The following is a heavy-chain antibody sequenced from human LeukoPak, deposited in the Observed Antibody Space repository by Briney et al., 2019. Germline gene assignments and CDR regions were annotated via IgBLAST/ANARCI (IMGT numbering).Heavy chain of an antibody. V-gene: IGHV4-59*12. CDR2: IYYSGST. CDR3: ARAKGGYYGSGSPNDFDY. D-gene: IGHD3-10*01. J-gene: IGHJ4*02. CDR1: GGSISSYY. Sequence: PSETLSLTCTVSGGSISSYYWSWIRQPPGKGLEWIGYIYYSGSTNYNPSLKSRVTISIDTSKGQFSLKLSSVTAADTAVYYCARAKGGYYGSGSPNDFDYWGQGTLVTVSS.